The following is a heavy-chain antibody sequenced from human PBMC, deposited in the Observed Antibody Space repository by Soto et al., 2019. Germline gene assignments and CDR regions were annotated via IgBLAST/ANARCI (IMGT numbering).Heavy chain of an antibody. CDR3: AHIVVCSLGYYFDY. V-gene: IGHV2-5*02. CDR1: GFSLSSTRMA. J-gene: IGHJ4*02. CDR2: IYWDDDK. D-gene: IGHD2-15*01. Sequence: QITLKESGPTLVKPTQTLTLTCTFSGFSLSSTRMAVGWIRQPPGKALEWLALIYWDDDKRYSPFLKCRLTITKANCKSQVVLTMSIMEPVDTVRYYGAHIVVCSLGYYFDYWGQGTLGTVST.